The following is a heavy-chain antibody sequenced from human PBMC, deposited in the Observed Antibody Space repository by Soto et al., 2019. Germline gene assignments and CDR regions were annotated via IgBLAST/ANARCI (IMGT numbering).Heavy chain of an antibody. CDR1: GASTNAYY. CDR3: PGGHYVRGTLSHLAF. CDR2: VYSTVSS. V-gene: IGHV4-59*01. J-gene: IGHJ1*01. Sequence: SETLSLTCTVSGASTNAYYWSWIRQPPGKGLEWIGYVYSTVSSSYNPSLKSRLSISVDTSRNQFSLNPSSVPTADTAFFFCPGGHYVRGTLSHLAFWGHGTPVPVSP. D-gene: IGHD3-10*02.